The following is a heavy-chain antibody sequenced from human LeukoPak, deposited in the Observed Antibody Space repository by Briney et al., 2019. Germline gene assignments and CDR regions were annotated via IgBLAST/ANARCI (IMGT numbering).Heavy chain of an antibody. CDR1: GYSFTSYW. Sequence: KPGESLKISCKGSGYSFTSYWIGWVRQMPGKGLEWVGSIYPGDSDTRYSPSFQGQVTISADKSISTAYLQWSSLKASDTAMYYCARHRSTSSPGVFDPWGQGTLVTVSS. J-gene: IGHJ5*02. CDR2: IYPGDSDT. D-gene: IGHD2-2*01. V-gene: IGHV5-51*01. CDR3: ARHRSTSSPGVFDP.